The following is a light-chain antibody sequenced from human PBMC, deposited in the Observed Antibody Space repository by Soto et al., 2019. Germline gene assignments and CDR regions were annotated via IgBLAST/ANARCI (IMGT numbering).Light chain of an antibody. CDR2: GNS. CDR1: SSNIGAGYD. Sequence: QSVLTQPPSVSGAPGQRVTISCTGSSSNIGAGYDVHWYQQLPGTAPKLLIYGNSNRPSGVPDRFSGSKSGTSASLAITGLHADHDPHYYCPSYHSSLSGYVFGTGTKLTVL. CDR3: PSYHSSLSGYV. J-gene: IGLJ1*01. V-gene: IGLV1-40*01.